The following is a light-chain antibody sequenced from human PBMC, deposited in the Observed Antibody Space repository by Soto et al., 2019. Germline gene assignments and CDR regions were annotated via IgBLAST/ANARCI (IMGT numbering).Light chain of an antibody. CDR1: QSVSSY. V-gene: IGKV3-11*01. Sequence: EIVLTQSPATLSLSPGERATLSCRASQSVSSYLAWYQQKPGQAPRLLIYDASNRATGIPARFSGSGSGTDFTLTISRLEAEDFAVYYCHHYNSWPYTFGQGTK. CDR2: DAS. J-gene: IGKJ2*01. CDR3: HHYNSWPYT.